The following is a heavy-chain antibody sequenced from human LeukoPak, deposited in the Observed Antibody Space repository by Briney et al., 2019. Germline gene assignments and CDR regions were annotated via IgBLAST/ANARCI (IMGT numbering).Heavy chain of an antibody. V-gene: IGHV3-11*01. D-gene: IGHD3-9*01. J-gene: IGHJ6*02. Sequence: MSGGSLLLSCAASGFTFSDYNMNWVRPAPGKGLEWVSYITNGGSTIHHADSVKGRFTISRDNAKKTLYLQMNSLRAEDTAVYYCARSIGLTGGGVDVWGQGTTVTVSS. CDR1: GFTFSDYN. CDR2: ITNGGSTI. CDR3: ARSIGLTGGGVDV.